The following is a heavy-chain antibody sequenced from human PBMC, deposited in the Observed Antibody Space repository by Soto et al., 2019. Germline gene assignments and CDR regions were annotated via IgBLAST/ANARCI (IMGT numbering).Heavy chain of an antibody. CDR1: GFTFSNFA. CDR2: ISYDRSNK. V-gene: IGHV3-30-3*01. J-gene: IGHJ6*02. Sequence: QVQLVESGGGVVQPGRSLRLSCAASGFTFSNFAMHWVRQAPGQGLEWVAVISYDRSNKYYADSVKGRFTISRDDSENTLYRHINSLRTDDTAVYYCARDSDYDMDVWGQGTTVTVSS. CDR3: ARDSDYDMDV.